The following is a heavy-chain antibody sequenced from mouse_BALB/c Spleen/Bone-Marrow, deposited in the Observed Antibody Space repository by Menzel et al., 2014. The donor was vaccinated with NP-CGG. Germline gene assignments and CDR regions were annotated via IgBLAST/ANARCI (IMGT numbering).Heavy chain of an antibody. CDR3: ARINGYDY. Sequence: VQLQQSGAELVKPGASVKLSCKASGYTFTSYWMHWVKQRPGQGLEWIGEIDPGTGRTDYDKKFKSRATLTVDKSSSTAYMHLSGLTSEDSAVYYCARINGYDYWGQGTTLTVSS. J-gene: IGHJ2*01. CDR1: GYTFTSYW. CDR2: IDPGTGRT. V-gene: IGHV1S81*02. D-gene: IGHD2-2*01.